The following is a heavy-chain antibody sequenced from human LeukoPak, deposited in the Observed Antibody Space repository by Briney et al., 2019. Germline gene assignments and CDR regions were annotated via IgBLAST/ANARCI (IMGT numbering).Heavy chain of an antibody. CDR1: GYSISSGYY. D-gene: IGHD6-13*01. CDR3: ARDHSSSWYQD. V-gene: IGHV4-38-2*02. CDR2: IYHSGST. Sequence: SETLSLTCTVSGYSISSGYYWGWIRQPPGKGLEWIGSIYHSGSTYYNPSLKSRVTISVDTSKNQFSLKLSSVTAADTAVYYCARDHSSSWYQDWGQGTLVTVSS. J-gene: IGHJ4*02.